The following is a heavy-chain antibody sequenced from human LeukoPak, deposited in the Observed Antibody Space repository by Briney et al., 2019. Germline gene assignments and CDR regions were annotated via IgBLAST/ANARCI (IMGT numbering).Heavy chain of an antibody. CDR3: ARHVFGHGSGSFRVPVEY. V-gene: IGHV4-39*01. D-gene: IGHD1-26*01. CDR2: IYYSGST. CDR1: GGSISSSSYY. Sequence: SETLSLTCTVSGGSISSSSYYWGWIRQPPGKGLEWIGSIYYSGSTYYNPSLKSRVTISVDTSKKQFSLKLSSVTAADTAVYYCARHVFGHGSGSFRVPVEYWGQGTLVTVSS. J-gene: IGHJ4*02.